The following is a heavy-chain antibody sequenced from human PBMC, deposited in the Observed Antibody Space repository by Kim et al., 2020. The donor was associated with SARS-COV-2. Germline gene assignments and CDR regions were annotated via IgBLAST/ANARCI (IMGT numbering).Heavy chain of an antibody. V-gene: IGHV2-5*01. D-gene: IGHD3-9*01. CDR3: AHRRFLTGSFDY. CDR2: N. Sequence: NRYTPSLQRRLTITKDTSKNQVVLKMTNMDPVDPATYYCAHRRFLTGSFDYWGQGTLVTVSS. J-gene: IGHJ4*02.